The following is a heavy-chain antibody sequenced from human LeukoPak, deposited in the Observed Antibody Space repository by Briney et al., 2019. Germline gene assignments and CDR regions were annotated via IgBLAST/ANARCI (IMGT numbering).Heavy chain of an antibody. Sequence: GGSLRLSCAASGFTFSSYGMHWVRQAPGKGLEWVAFIRYDGSNKYYADSVKGRFTISRDNSKNTLYLQMNSLRAEDTAVYYCARGGSGSYYYYYYYMDVWGKGTTVTVSS. CDR3: ARGGSGSYYYYYYYMDV. V-gene: IGHV3-30*02. J-gene: IGHJ6*03. CDR2: IRYDGSNK. CDR1: GFTFSSYG. D-gene: IGHD3-10*01.